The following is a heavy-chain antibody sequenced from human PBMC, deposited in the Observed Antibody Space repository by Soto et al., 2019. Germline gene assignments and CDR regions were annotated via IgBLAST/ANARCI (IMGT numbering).Heavy chain of an antibody. J-gene: IGHJ5*02. V-gene: IGHV4-34*01. D-gene: IGHD6-19*01. CDR2: INHSGST. Sequence: ETLSLTCAVYGGSFSGYYWSWIRQPPGKGLEWIGEINHSGSTNYNPSLKSRVTISVDTSKNQFSLKLSSVTAADTAVYYCARKSRLLAVARRSHWFDPWGQGTLVTVSS. CDR3: ARKSRLLAVARRSHWFDP. CDR1: GGSFSGYY.